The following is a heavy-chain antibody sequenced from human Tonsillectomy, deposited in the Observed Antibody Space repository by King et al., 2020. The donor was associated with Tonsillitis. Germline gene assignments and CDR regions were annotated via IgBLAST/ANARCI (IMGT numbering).Heavy chain of an antibody. V-gene: IGHV4-39*01. CDR2: IYFFIGTT. CDR3: ARFPAYSSSSFGCEI. D-gene: IGHD6-6*01. CDR1: GGSITSTSYY. J-gene: IGHJ3*02. Sequence: LQLQESGPGLVKPSETLSLTCTVSGGSITSTSYYWGWIRQPPGKGLEWIGNIYFFIGTTYYSPSLKRRVTKYVATSKNQFYLNLTSVTAADTALYYCARFPAYSSSSFGCEIWGQGRMVTVSS.